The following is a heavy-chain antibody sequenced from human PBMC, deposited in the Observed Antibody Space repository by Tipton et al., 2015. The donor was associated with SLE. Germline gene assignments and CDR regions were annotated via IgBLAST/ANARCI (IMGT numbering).Heavy chain of an antibody. CDR1: GFIFNNYA. Sequence: SLRLSCDASGFIFNNYAMSWVRQAPGKGLEWVSIISGSGDIAYYVDSVKGRFTISRDNSKNTLFLQMNSLRAEDTAVYYCAKDREHLGEYSFDYWGQGTLVSVSS. J-gene: IGHJ4*02. CDR2: ISGSGDIA. D-gene: IGHD3-16*01. V-gene: IGHV3-23*01. CDR3: AKDREHLGEYSFDY.